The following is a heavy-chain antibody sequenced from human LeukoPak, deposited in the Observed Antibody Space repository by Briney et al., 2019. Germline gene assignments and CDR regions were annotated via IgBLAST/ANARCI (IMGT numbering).Heavy chain of an antibody. CDR1: GGTFSSYA. CDR3: ARAFEGFGESP. CDR2: IIPIFGTA. D-gene: IGHD3-10*01. Sequence: SVKVSCKASGGTFSSYAISWVRQAPGQGLEWMGGIIPIFGTANYAQKFQGRVTMTRDTSISTAYMELSRLRSDDTAVCYCARAFEGFGESPWGQGTLVTVSS. J-gene: IGHJ5*02. V-gene: IGHV1-69*05.